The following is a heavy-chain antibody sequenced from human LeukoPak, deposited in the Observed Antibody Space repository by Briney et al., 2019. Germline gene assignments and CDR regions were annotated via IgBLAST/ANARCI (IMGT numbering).Heavy chain of an antibody. V-gene: IGHV4-59*08. CDR3: ARGPTYYDSSGTPFDY. CDR1: GGSISGYY. J-gene: IGHJ4*02. Sequence: PSETLSLTCTVSGGSISGYYWSWIRQPPGKGLEWIGYIYYSGSTYYNPSLKSRVTISVDTSKNQFSLKLSSVTAADTAVYYCARGPTYYDSSGTPFDYWGQGTLVTVSS. D-gene: IGHD3-22*01. CDR2: IYYSGST.